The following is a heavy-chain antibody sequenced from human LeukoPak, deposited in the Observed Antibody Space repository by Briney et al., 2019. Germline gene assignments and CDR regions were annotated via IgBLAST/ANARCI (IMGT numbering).Heavy chain of an antibody. D-gene: IGHD5-12*01. Sequence: PGRSLRLSCAASGFTFDDYAMHWVRQAPGKGLEWVSGISWNSGSIGYADSVKGRFTISRDNAKNSLYLQMNSLRAEDAVLYYCAKDMSSGYDAFDIWGQGTMVTVSS. V-gene: IGHV3-9*01. CDR2: ISWNSGSI. CDR3: AKDMSSGYDAFDI. CDR1: GFTFDDYA. J-gene: IGHJ3*02.